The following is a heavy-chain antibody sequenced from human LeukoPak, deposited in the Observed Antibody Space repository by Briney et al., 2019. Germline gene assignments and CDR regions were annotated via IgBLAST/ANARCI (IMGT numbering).Heavy chain of an antibody. Sequence: QPGGSLRLSCAASGFTFSSYAMSWVRQAPGKGLEWVSAISGSGGSTYYADSVKGRFTISRDNSKNTLYLQMNSLRAEDTAVYYCAKDPSGPYSSGWYIGDYWGQGTLVTVSS. CDR1: GFTFSSYA. V-gene: IGHV3-23*01. D-gene: IGHD6-19*01. J-gene: IGHJ4*02. CDR3: AKDPSGPYSSGWYIGDY. CDR2: ISGSGGST.